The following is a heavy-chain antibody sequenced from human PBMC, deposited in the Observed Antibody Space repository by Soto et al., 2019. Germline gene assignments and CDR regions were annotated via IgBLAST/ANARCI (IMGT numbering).Heavy chain of an antibody. V-gene: IGHV3-23*01. CDR3: AKDWSSITIFSAYYFDY. Sequence: QTGGSLRLSCAASGFTFSSYAMSWVRQAPGKGLEWVSAISGSGGSTYYADSVKGRFTISRDNSKNTLYLQMNSLRAEDTAVYYCAKDWSSITIFSAYYFDYWGQGTLVTVSS. D-gene: IGHD3-3*01. J-gene: IGHJ4*02. CDR1: GFTFSSYA. CDR2: ISGSGGST.